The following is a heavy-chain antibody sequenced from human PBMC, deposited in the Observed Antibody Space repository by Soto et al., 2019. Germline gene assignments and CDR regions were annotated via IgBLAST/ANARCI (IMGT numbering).Heavy chain of an antibody. CDR1: GGTFSSYA. CDR3: ARAPEFYYGSGSFDY. V-gene: IGHV1-69*13. D-gene: IGHD3-10*01. J-gene: IGHJ4*02. CDR2: IIPIFGTA. Sequence: GAAVKVSCKASGGTFSSYAISWVRQAPGQGLEWMGGIIPIFGTANYAQKFQGRVTITADESTSTAYMELSSLRSEDTAVYYCARAPEFYYGSGSFDYWGQGTLVTVSS.